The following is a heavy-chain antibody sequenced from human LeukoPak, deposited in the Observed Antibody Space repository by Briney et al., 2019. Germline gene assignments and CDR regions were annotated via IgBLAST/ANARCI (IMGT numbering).Heavy chain of an antibody. CDR2: INEDGSQK. J-gene: IGHJ6*02. Sequence: QPGGSLRLFCAASGFTFSSYWMSWVRQAPGKGLEWVADINEDGSQKDYVDSVKGRFTISSDNAKNSLYLQMNSLRAEDTALYYCVRGVDVWGQGTTVAVSS. CDR3: VRGVDV. V-gene: IGHV3-7*04. CDR1: GFTFSSYW.